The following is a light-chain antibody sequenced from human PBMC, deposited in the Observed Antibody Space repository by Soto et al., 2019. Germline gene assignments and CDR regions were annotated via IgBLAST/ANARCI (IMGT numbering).Light chain of an antibody. CDR3: QQYDDLPFT. CDR1: QAIGNY. Sequence: DIQMTQSPSSLSASVGDRVTITCQASQAIGNYLTWYQQKPGKAPKLLIYEASNLETGVPSRFSGSGSGTDFTFTINSLQPEDIGTYYWQQYDDLPFTFGGGTKVEIK. V-gene: IGKV1-33*01. J-gene: IGKJ4*01. CDR2: EAS.